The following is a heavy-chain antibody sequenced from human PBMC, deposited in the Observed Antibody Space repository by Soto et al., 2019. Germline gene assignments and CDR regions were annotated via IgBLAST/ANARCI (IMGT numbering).Heavy chain of an antibody. CDR1: GFTFSNYA. CDR3: AKIISVAIGAPFDI. Sequence: EVQLLESGGRLVQPGGSLRLSCAASGFTFSNYALNCVRQAPGKGLEWVSTLSGSGGRSFYADSVKGRFTISRDNSKNTLYLQLDSLRAEDTAVYYCAKIISVAIGAPFDIWGQGTMVTVSS. V-gene: IGHV3-23*01. J-gene: IGHJ3*02. D-gene: IGHD6-19*01. CDR2: LSGSGGRS.